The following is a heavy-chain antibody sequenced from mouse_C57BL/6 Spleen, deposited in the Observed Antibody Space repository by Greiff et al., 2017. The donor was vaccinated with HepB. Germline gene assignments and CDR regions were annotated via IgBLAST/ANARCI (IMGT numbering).Heavy chain of an antibody. Sequence: EVQLQQSGPELVKPGASVKMSCKASGYTFTDYNMHWVKQSHGKSLEWIGYINPNNGGTSYNQKFKGKATLTVNKSSSTAYMELRSLTSEDSAVYYCARRGNYYGSSSLYFDYWGQGTTLTVSS. CDR2: INPNNGGT. CDR3: ARRGNYYGSSSLYFDY. J-gene: IGHJ2*01. CDR1: GYTFTDYN. D-gene: IGHD1-1*01. V-gene: IGHV1-22*01.